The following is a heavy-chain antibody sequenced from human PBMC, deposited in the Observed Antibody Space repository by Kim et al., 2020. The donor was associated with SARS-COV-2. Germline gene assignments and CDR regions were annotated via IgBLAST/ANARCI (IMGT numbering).Heavy chain of an antibody. CDR1: GYTFTSYA. J-gene: IGHJ6*03. Sequence: ASVKVSCKASGYTFTSYAMNWVRQAPGQGLEWMGWINTNTGNPTYAHSFTGRFVFSWVISFSTAYRQISSLKVEDTVVYYFAIDLEQQLVLYNYYYMDVW. CDR2: INTNTGNP. V-gene: IGHV7-4-1*02. D-gene: IGHD6-13*01. CDR3: AIDLEQQLVLYNYYYMDV.